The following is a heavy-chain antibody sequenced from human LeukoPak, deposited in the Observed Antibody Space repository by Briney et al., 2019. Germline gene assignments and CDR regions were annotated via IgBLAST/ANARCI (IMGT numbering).Heavy chain of an antibody. D-gene: IGHD4-17*01. CDR1: GGSISSGSYY. V-gene: IGHV4-61*02. CDR2: TYTSGST. Sequence: SQTLSLTCTVSGGSISSGSYYWSWIRQPAGKGLEWIGRTYTSGSTNYNPSLKSRVTISVDTSKNQFSLKLSSVTAADTAVYYCARVMGYGDYPFDYWGQGTLVTVSS. CDR3: ARVMGYGDYPFDY. J-gene: IGHJ4*02.